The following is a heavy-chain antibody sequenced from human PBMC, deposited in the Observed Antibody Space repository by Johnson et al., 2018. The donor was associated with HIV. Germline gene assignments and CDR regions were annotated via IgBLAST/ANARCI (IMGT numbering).Heavy chain of an antibody. CDR1: GFTFSDYY. CDR2: ISSTGSRI. D-gene: IGHD5-24*01. Sequence: QVQLVESGGGLVKPGGSLRLSCAASGFTFSDYYMNWIRQAPGKGLEWVSYISSTGSRIKYVDSVKGRFTISRDNHKNSLYLQMNSLRAEDTDVYYCAREMAWEDAFDVWGQGTMVTVSS. J-gene: IGHJ3*01. CDR3: AREMAWEDAFDV. V-gene: IGHV3-11*04.